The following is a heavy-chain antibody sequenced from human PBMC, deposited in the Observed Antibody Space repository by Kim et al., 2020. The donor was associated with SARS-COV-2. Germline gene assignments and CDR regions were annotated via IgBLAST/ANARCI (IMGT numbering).Heavy chain of an antibody. CDR3: TKIGNYYDSSGPAHN. J-gene: IGHJ4*01. CDR2: IKSKTAGGST. D-gene: IGHD3-22*01. V-gene: IGHV3-15*01. Sequence: GGSLRLSCAASGFTFSNAWMSWVRQAPGKGLEWVGRIKSKTAGGSTDYAAPVKGRFTISRDDSKNTLYLQMNSLKTEDTAVYYCTKIGNYYDSSGPAHNWGPGTLVTVSS. CDR1: GFTFSNAW.